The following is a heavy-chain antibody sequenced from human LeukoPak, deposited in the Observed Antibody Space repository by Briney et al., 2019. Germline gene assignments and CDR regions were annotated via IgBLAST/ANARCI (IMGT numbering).Heavy chain of an antibody. CDR1: GYSFTSYW. J-gene: IGHJ3*02. CDR3: ARERGTYYYGSGSYGINAFDI. V-gene: IGHV5-51*01. Sequence: ESLKISCKGSGYSFTSYWIGWVRQMPGKGLEWMGIIYPGDSDTRYSPSFQGQVTISADKSISTAYLQWSSLKAPDTAMYYCARERGTYYYGSGSYGINAFDIWGQGTMVTVSS. D-gene: IGHD3-10*01. CDR2: IYPGDSDT.